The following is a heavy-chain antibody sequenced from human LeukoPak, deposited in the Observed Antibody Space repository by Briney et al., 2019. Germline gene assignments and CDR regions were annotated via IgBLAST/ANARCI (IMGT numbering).Heavy chain of an antibody. V-gene: IGHV4-39*07. CDR2: IYYSGDT. CDR1: GGSISSSTYY. CDR3: ARDGYLAVDY. J-gene: IGHJ4*02. D-gene: IGHD2-2*03. Sequence: SETLSLTCTVSGGSISSSTYYWGWIRQPPGKGLEWIGNIYYSGDTYYNPSLQSRVTVSVDTSKNQFSLKVSSVTAADTAVYYCARDGYLAVDYWGQGTLVTVSS.